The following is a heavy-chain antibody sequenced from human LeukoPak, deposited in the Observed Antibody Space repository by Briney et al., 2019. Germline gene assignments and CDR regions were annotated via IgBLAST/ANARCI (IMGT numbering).Heavy chain of an antibody. CDR1: GFTFSSYW. D-gene: IGHD3-10*01. Sequence: GGSLRLPCAASGFTFSSYWMHWVRQAPGKGLVWVSRINTDGSSTSYADSVKGRFTISRDNAKNTLYLQMNSLRAEDTAVYYCARDGGVRGVFDYWGQGTLVTVSS. CDR3: ARDGGVRGVFDY. J-gene: IGHJ4*02. V-gene: IGHV3-74*01. CDR2: INTDGSST.